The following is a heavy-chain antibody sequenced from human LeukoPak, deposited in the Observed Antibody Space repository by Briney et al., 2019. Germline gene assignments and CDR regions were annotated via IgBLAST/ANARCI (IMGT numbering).Heavy chain of an antibody. CDR3: ARGKRGLIAAAGRYNWFDP. Sequence: PGGSLRLSCAASGFTFSDAWMSWVRQAPGKGLEWIGEINHSGSTNYNPSLKSRVTISVDTSKNQFSLKLSSVTAADTAVYYCARGKRGLIAAAGRYNWFDPWGQGTLVTVSS. D-gene: IGHD6-13*01. J-gene: IGHJ5*02. CDR2: INHSGST. CDR1: GFTFSDAW. V-gene: IGHV4-34*01.